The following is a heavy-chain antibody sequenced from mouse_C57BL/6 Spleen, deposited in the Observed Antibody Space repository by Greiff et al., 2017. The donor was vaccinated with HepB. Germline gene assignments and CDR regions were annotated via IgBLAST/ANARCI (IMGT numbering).Heavy chain of an antibody. Sequence: VQLRQSGAELVRPGSSVKLSCKASGYTFTSYWMHWVKQRPIQGLEWIGNIDPSDSETHYNQKFKDKATLTVDKSSSTAYMQLSSLTSEDSAVYYCARHYSNSYFDYWGQGTTLTVSS. D-gene: IGHD2-5*01. CDR3: ARHYSNSYFDY. CDR1: GYTFTSYW. CDR2: IDPSDSET. V-gene: IGHV1-52*01. J-gene: IGHJ2*01.